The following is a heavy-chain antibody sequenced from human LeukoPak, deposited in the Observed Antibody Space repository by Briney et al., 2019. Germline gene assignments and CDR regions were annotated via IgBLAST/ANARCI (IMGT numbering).Heavy chain of an antibody. D-gene: IGHD3-10*01. CDR3: ARQGYYYGSGSLLY. J-gene: IGHJ4*02. CDR1: GGSISSYY. Sequence: SGTLSLTCTVSGGSISSYYWSWIRQPPGKGLEWIGYIYYSGSTNYNPSLKSRVTISVDTSKNQFSLELSSVTAADTAVYYCARQGYYYGSGSLLYWGQGTLVTVSS. V-gene: IGHV4-59*08. CDR2: IYYSGST.